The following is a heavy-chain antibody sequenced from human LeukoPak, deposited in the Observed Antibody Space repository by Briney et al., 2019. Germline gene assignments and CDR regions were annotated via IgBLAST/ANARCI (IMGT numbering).Heavy chain of an antibody. CDR1: GGSLSSYY. CDR2: IYYSGSA. CDR3: ARAPGIAAAGTHFDF. J-gene: IGHJ4*02. V-gene: IGHV4-59*01. D-gene: IGHD6-13*01. Sequence: SETLSLTCTVSGGSLSSYYWSWIRQPPGKGLEWIGYIYYSGSAKYNPSLKSRVTISVDTSKNQFSLKLSSVTAGDTAVYYCARAPGIAAAGTHFDFRGQGTLVTVSS.